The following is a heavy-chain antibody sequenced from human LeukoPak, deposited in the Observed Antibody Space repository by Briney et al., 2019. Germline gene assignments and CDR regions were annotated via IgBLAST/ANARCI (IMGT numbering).Heavy chain of an antibody. V-gene: IGHV4-39*01. CDR3: ARNVWDYYGSGSYRHFDY. CDR1: GGSISSSSYY. Sequence: TSETLSLTCTVSGGSISSSSYYWGWIRQPPGKGLEWIGSIYYSGSTYYNPSLKSRVTISVDTSKNQFSLKLSSVTAADTAVYYCARNVWDYYGSGSYRHFDYWGQGTLVTVSS. CDR2: IYYSGST. J-gene: IGHJ4*02. D-gene: IGHD3-10*01.